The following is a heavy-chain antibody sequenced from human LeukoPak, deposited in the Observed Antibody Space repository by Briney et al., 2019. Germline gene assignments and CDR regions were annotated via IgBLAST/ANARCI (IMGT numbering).Heavy chain of an antibody. Sequence: GGSLRLSCTASGFTLSNYWMHWVPQAPGKGLVWVSRINGDGSETYYADSVKGRFTSSRDNAKNTVFLQMNNLRAEDTAVYYCVRDIREYDFWGQGTLATVSS. V-gene: IGHV3-74*01. J-gene: IGHJ4*02. CDR1: GFTLSNYW. CDR3: VRDIREYDF. D-gene: IGHD3-10*01. CDR2: INGDGSET.